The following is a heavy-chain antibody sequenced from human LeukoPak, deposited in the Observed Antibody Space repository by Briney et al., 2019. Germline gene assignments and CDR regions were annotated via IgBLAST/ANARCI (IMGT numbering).Heavy chain of an antibody. Sequence: ASVKVSCKVSGYTLTELSIHWVRQAPGKGLEWMGDFDPEDGETIYAQKFQGRVTMTEDTSTDTAYMELSSLRSEDTAVYYCARDLLLGGKAVAWAGLDGKGLCYYYGMDVWGQGTTVTVSS. CDR1: GYTLTELS. J-gene: IGHJ6*02. CDR2: FDPEDGET. V-gene: IGHV1-24*01. D-gene: IGHD6-19*01. CDR3: ARDLLLGGKAVAWAGLDGKGLCYYYGMDV.